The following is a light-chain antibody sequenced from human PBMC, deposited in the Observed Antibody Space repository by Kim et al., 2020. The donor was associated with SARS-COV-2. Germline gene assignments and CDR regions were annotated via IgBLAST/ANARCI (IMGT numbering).Light chain of an antibody. CDR2: AAS. CDR3: QQSYSTLGYS. CDR1: QSISSY. Sequence: ASVGDRVTITCRASQSISSYLHWYQQKPGKAPKLLIYAASSLQSGVPSRFSGSGSGTDFTLTISSLQPEDFATYYCQQSYSTLGYSFGQGTKLEI. J-gene: IGKJ2*03. V-gene: IGKV1-39*01.